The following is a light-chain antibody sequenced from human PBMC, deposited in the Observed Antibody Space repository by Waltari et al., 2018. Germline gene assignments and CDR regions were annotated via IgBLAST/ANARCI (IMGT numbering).Light chain of an antibody. J-gene: IGLJ1*01. CDR3: SSFTTSYTYV. CDR2: AVS. Sequence: QSALTQPASVSGSPGQSITISCTGTSSDVCVYNYYSCYQQHPGKAPKLMIHAVSQRPSEISSRFSGSKSGNTASLTISGLQAEDEADYYCSSFTTSYTYVFGTGTKVTVL. CDR1: SSDVCVYNY. V-gene: IGLV2-14*03.